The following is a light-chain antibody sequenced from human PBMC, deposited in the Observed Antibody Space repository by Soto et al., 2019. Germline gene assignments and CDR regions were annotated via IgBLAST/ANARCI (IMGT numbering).Light chain of an antibody. J-gene: IGKJ1*01. CDR2: AAS. Sequence: DNQITQSPSSLSASVGDRVTISCRASLGISDYLAWYQQKPGKVPKLLIYAASTLQSGVPSRFSGSGSGTEFTLTISSLQPEDVATYYCQKYNSAPWTFGQGTKVE. CDR3: QKYNSAPWT. V-gene: IGKV1-27*01. CDR1: LGISDY.